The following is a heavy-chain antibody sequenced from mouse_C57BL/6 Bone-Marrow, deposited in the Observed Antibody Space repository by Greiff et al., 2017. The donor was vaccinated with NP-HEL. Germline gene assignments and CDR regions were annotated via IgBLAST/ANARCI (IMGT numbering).Heavy chain of an antibody. CDR2: IWSGGST. CDR3: ARSALYYDYDGYYFDY. Sequence: QVQLQQSGPGLVQPSQSLSITCTVSGFSLTSYGVHWVRQSPGKGLEWLGVIWSGGSTDYNAAFISRLSISKDNSKSQVFFKMNSLQADDTAIYYCARSALYYDYDGYYFDYWGQGTTLTVSS. CDR1: GFSLTSYG. J-gene: IGHJ2*01. D-gene: IGHD2-4*01. V-gene: IGHV2-2*01.